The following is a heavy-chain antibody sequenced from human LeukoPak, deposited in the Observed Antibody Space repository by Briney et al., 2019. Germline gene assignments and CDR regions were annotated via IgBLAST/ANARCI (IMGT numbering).Heavy chain of an antibody. CDR1: GLTFSSYG. Sequence: EPGGSLRLSCAAAGLTFSSYGMDWVRQAPGKGLEWVAFIRYDGSNKYYADSVKGRFTISRDNSKNTLYLQMNSLRAEDTAVYYFAKDRANLYAGSYNWFDPWGQGTLVTVSS. V-gene: IGHV3-30*02. CDR3: AKDRANLYAGSYNWFDP. J-gene: IGHJ5*02. CDR2: IRYDGSNK. D-gene: IGHD4-23*01.